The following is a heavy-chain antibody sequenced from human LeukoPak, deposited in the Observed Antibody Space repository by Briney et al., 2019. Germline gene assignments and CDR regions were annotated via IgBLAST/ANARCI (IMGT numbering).Heavy chain of an antibody. CDR1: GYTFTSYG. V-gene: IGHV1-8*02. CDR2: MNPNSGNT. Sequence: ASVKVSCKASGYTFTSYGIGWVRQAPGQGLEWMGWMNPNSGNTGYAQKFQGRVTMTRNTSISTAYMELSSLRSEDTAVYYCARGFNYFDYWGQGTLVTVSS. CDR3: ARGFNYFDY. J-gene: IGHJ4*02.